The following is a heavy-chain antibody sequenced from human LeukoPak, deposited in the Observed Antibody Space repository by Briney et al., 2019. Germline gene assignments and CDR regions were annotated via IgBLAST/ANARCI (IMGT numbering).Heavy chain of an antibody. CDR3: ARGHLVVVAATTRDYYYYGMDV. Sequence: GGSLRLSCAASGFTFSSYSMNWVRQAPGKGLEWVSYISSSSSTIYYADSVKGRFTISRDNAKNSLYLQMNSLRDEDTAVYYCARGHLVVVAATTRDYYYYGMDVWGQGTTVTVSS. V-gene: IGHV3-48*02. CDR1: GFTFSSYS. J-gene: IGHJ6*02. CDR2: ISSSSSTI. D-gene: IGHD2-15*01.